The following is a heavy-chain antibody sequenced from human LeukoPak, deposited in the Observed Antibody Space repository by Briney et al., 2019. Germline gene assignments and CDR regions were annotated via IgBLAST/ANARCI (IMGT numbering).Heavy chain of an antibody. D-gene: IGHD3-22*01. CDR2: INYSGST. J-gene: IGHJ3*02. V-gene: IGHV4-59*01. CDR1: GGSISNYY. CDR3: ASLTTADAFDI. Sequence: SETLSLTCTVSGGSISNYYWSWIRQPPGKGLEWIAYINYSGSTNYNPSLKSRVTISVDTSKNQFSLKVSSVTAADTAVYYCASLTTADAFDIWGQGTMVTVSS.